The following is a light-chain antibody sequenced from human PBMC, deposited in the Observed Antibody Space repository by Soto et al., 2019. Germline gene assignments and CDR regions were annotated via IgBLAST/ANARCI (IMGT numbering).Light chain of an antibody. CDR3: QSHDSSLNSWV. J-gene: IGLJ3*02. V-gene: IGLV1-40*01. CDR1: SSNIGAGYD. Sequence: QSVLTQPPSMSGAPGQRVTISCTGSSSNIGAGYDVHWYQHLPGTAPKLLIYGNTNRPSGVPDRFSGSKSGTSASLAITGLQAEDEADYYCQSHDSSLNSWVFGGGTTLTVL. CDR2: GNT.